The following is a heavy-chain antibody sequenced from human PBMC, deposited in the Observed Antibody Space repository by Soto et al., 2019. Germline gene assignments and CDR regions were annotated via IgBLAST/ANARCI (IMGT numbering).Heavy chain of an antibody. J-gene: IGHJ4*02. CDR2: ISGSGGST. Sequence: AGGSLRLSCAASGFTFSSYAMNWVRQAPGKGLEWVSAISGSGGSTYYADSVKGRFTISRDNSKNTLYLQMNSLRAEDTAVYYCAKGTAARPALFDYWGQGTLVTVSS. CDR1: GFTFSSYA. D-gene: IGHD6-6*01. CDR3: AKGTAARPALFDY. V-gene: IGHV3-23*01.